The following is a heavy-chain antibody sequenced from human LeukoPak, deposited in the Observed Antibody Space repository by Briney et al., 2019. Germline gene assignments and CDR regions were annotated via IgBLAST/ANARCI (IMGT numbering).Heavy chain of an antibody. J-gene: IGHJ4*02. CDR3: ATSRVTYAPFDY. V-gene: IGHV3-53*01. CDR1: GFIVSTNY. CDR2: IYSDGTE. Sequence: GGSLRLSCAASGFIVSTNYMSWVRQAPGKGLEWVSIIYSDGTEYYADSVKGRFTISRDNSKNTLFLQMNSLRAEDTAVYYCATSRVTYAPFDYWGQGALVSVSS. D-gene: IGHD5-24*01.